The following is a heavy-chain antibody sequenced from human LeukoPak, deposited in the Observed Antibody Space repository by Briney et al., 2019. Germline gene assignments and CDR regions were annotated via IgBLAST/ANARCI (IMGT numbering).Heavy chain of an antibody. J-gene: IGHJ4*02. CDR3: AKVGWGCSGGSCYYFDY. CDR2: ISGSGGST. D-gene: IGHD2-15*01. Sequence: GGPLRLSCAASGFTFSSYAMSWVRQAPGKGLEWVSAISGSGGSTYYADSVKGRFTISRDNSKNTLYLQMNSLRAEDTAVYYCAKVGWGCSGGSCYYFDYWGQGTLVTVSS. CDR1: GFTFSSYA. V-gene: IGHV3-23*01.